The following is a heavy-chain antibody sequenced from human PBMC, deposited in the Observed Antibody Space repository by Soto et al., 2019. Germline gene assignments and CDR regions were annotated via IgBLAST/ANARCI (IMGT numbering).Heavy chain of an antibody. CDR3: AKDASSGVIVVVVAATPNYSDY. J-gene: IGHJ4*02. V-gene: IGHV3-23*01. Sequence: EVQLLESGGGLVQPGGSLRLSCAASGFTFSSYAMSWVRQAPGKGLEWVSAISGSGGSTYYADSVKGRFTISRDNSKNTLYLQMNSLRAEDTAVYYCAKDASSGVIVVVVAATPNYSDYRGQGTLVTVSS. CDR1: GFTFSSYA. CDR2: ISGSGGST. D-gene: IGHD2-15*01.